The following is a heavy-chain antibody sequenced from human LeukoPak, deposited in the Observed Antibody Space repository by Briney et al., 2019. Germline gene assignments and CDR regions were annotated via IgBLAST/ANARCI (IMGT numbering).Heavy chain of an antibody. CDR2: ICYIGIT. CDR3: ATDISSAGTDYFDY. CDR1: GGSISSYY. V-gene: IGHV4-59*01. Sequence: MASETLSLTCTVSGGSISSYYWSWIRQPPGKGLEWLGYICYIGITNYSPSLKSRVTISLDTSKNQFSLKLSSVTAADTAIYYCATDISSAGTDYFDYWGQGTLVTVSS. J-gene: IGHJ4*02. D-gene: IGHD6-13*01.